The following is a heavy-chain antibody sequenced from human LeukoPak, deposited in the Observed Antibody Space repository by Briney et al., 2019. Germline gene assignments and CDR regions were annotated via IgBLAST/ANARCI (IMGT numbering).Heavy chain of an antibody. CDR2: ISSSGSTI. V-gene: IGHV3-48*03. CDR3: ARDSTMVRGVIDY. Sequence: GGSLRLSCAASGFTFSSYEMNWVRQAPGKGLEWVSYISSSGSTIYYADSVKGRFTISRDNSENTLYLQMNSLRVEDTAVYYCARDSTMVRGVIDYWGQGTLVTVSS. D-gene: IGHD3-10*01. J-gene: IGHJ4*02. CDR1: GFTFSSYE.